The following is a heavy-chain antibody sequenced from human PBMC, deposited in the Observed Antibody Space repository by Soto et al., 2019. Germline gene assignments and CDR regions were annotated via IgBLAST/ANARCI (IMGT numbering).Heavy chain of an antibody. CDR2: INQDGSGK. D-gene: IGHD3-16*01. CDR3: ASLGRHG. Sequence: PGGSLRLSCAASGFTFSDSWMDWARQVPGKGPEWVANINQDGSGKNYVDSVKGRFTTSRDNAKNSLYLQMNSLRAEDTAVYYCASLGRHGWGQGTTVTVSS. J-gene: IGHJ6*02. CDR1: GFTFSDSW. V-gene: IGHV3-7*01.